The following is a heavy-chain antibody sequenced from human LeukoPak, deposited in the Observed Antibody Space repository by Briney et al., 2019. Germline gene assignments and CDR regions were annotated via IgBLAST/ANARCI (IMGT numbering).Heavy chain of an antibody. CDR2: ISAYNGNT. CDR1: GYTFTSYG. CDR3: ARVLVGATRYYYYYGMDV. V-gene: IGHV1-18*01. D-gene: IGHD1-26*01. Sequence: GASVKVSCKASGYTFTSYGISWVRQAPGQGLEWMGWISAYNGNTNYAQKLQGRVTMTTDTSTSTAYMELRSLRSDDTAVYYWARVLVGATRYYYYYGMDVWGQGTTVTVSS. J-gene: IGHJ6*02.